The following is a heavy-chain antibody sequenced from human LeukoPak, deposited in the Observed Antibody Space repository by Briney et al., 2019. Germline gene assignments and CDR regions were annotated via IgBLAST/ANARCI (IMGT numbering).Heavy chain of an antibody. CDR1: GFTFSNYA. CDR2: ITGGCSGI. Sequence: PGASLRLSCAASGFTFSNYAMSCVRQAPGKELEWVSAITGGCSGIYYADSMKSRFTISRDNSKNTLYLQINSLRAEDTAVYYCAKWGDYDVLTGYYVSDYWGQGTLVTVSS. D-gene: IGHD3-9*01. J-gene: IGHJ4*02. V-gene: IGHV3-23*01. CDR3: AKWGDYDVLTGYYVSDY.